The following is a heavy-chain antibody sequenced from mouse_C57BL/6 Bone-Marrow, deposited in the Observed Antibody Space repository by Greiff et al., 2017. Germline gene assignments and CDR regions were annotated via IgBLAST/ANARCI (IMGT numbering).Heavy chain of an antibody. V-gene: IGHV1-80*01. CDR3: ARNWPPVDC. J-gene: IGHJ2*01. Sequence: VQVVESGAELVKPGASVKISCKASGYAFSSYWMNWVKQRPGKGLEWIGQIYPGVGDTIYNGKFKGKATLTADKSSSTAYMQLSSLTSEDAAVYFCARNWPPVDCWGQGTTLTVAS. CDR2: IYPGVGDT. CDR1: GYAFSSYW. D-gene: IGHD4-1*01.